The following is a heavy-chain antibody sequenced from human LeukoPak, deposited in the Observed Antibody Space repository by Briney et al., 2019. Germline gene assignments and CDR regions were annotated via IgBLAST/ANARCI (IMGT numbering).Heavy chain of an antibody. CDR3: ARDPYDILTGSMDWFDP. CDR1: GYTFTGYY. D-gene: IGHD3-9*01. V-gene: IGHV1-2*02. J-gene: IGHJ5*02. Sequence: ASVKVSCKASGYTFTGYYMHWVRQAPGQGLEWKGWINPNSGGTNYAQKFQGRVTMTRDTSISTAYMELSRLRSDDTAAYYCARDPYDILTGSMDWFDPWGQGTLVTVSS. CDR2: INPNSGGT.